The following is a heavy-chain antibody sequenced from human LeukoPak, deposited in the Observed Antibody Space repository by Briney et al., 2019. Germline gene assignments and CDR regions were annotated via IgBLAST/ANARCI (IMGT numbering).Heavy chain of an antibody. CDR3: VQGWRDN. CDR2: INQDSSEK. D-gene: IGHD2-15*01. Sequence: GGSLRLSCAASGYTLSNYWMSWVRQAPGKGLEWVANINQDSSEKYYVDSVKGRFTISRDNAENSLYLQLNTLRPEDTAVYYCVQGWRDNWGQGTLVTVSS. CDR1: GYTLSNYW. V-gene: IGHV3-7*01. J-gene: IGHJ4*02.